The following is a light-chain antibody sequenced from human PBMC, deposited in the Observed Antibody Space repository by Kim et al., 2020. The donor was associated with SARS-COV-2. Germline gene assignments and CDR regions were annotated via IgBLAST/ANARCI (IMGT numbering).Light chain of an antibody. V-gene: IGKV3-20*01. CDR2: DAS. Sequence: EIVLTQSPGTLSLSPGERATLSCRASRSLSNAYLAWYQQKPGQAPSLLIYDASNRATGILDRFSGTWSGTDFTLTISRLEPEDFAVYSCQQYETLPPTFGGGTKVDIK. J-gene: IGKJ4*01. CDR1: RSLSNAY. CDR3: QQYETLPPT.